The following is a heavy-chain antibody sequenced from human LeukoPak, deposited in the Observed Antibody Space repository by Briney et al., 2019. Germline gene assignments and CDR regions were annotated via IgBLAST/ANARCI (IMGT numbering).Heavy chain of an antibody. CDR2: IKQDGSGK. Sequence: GGSLRLSCAASGFTFSSYWMSWVRQAPGKGLEWVANIKQDGSGKYYVDSVKGRFTISRDNAKNSLYLQMNSLRAEDTAVYYCARDPVAKTRKWFDPWGQGTLVTVSS. CDR1: GFTFSSYW. V-gene: IGHV3-7*05. CDR3: ARDPVAKTRKWFDP. J-gene: IGHJ5*02. D-gene: IGHD5-12*01.